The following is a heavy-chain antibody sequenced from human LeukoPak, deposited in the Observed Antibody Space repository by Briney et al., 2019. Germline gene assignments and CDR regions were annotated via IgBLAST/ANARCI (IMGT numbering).Heavy chain of an antibody. V-gene: IGHV3-15*01. D-gene: IGHD5-12*01. CDR3: TWMATIFTVDY. CDR2: IRNDRIT. Sequence: PGESLRLSCVLSGLTFRDALMSWVRQAPGKGLEWVGRIRNDRITDYAAPVQGRFSISRDNSKNTFYLQMNSLRTEDTGMYFCTWMATIFTVDYWGQGTLVTVSS. J-gene: IGHJ4*02. CDR1: GLTFRDAL.